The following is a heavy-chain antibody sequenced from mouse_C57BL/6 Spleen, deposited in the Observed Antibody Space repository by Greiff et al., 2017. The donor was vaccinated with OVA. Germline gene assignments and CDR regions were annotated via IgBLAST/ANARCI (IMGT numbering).Heavy chain of an antibody. CDR2: ISSGGSYT. CDR1: GFTFSSYG. V-gene: IGHV5-6*01. D-gene: IGHD1-1*01. CDR3: ARLGGTTVQYYFDY. J-gene: IGHJ2*01. Sequence: EVKLVESGGDLVKPGGSLKLSCAASGFTFSSYGMSWVRQTPDKRLEWVATISSGGSYTYYPDSVKGRFTISRDNAKNTLYLQMSSLKSEDTAMYYCARLGGTTVQYYFDYWGQGTTLTVSS.